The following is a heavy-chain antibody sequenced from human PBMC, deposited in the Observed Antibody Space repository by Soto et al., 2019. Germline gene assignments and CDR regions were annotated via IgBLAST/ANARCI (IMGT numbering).Heavy chain of an antibody. V-gene: IGHV3-23*01. J-gene: IGHJ3*02. Sequence: VGSLRLSFAASGFTFSSYAMSWVRQAPGKGLEWVSAIGVSGADTYYADAVKVRFTIDRDNSKNTLYLQMNSLGADDTAVYYCERSEKKAARDAFDIWGQGTMVTDS. CDR2: IGVSGADT. CDR1: GFTFSSYA. D-gene: IGHD6-13*01. CDR3: ERSEKKAARDAFDI.